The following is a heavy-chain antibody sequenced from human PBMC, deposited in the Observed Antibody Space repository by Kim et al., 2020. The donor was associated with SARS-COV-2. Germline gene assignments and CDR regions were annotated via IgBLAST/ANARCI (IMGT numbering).Heavy chain of an antibody. Sequence: GGSLRLSCAASGFTYSNNVMSWVRQAPGKGLEWVSAISGSGGTTYYADAVKGRFTISRDNFKNTLYLQMNSLRVEDTAVYYCTLRVLWFGDLPGYWGQGTLVTVSS. V-gene: IGHV3-23*01. J-gene: IGHJ4*02. CDR3: TLRVLWFGDLPGY. CDR1: GFTYSNNV. D-gene: IGHD3-10*01. CDR2: ISGSGGTT.